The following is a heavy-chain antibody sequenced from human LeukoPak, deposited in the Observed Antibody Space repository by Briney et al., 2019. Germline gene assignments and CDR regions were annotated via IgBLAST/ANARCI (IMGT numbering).Heavy chain of an antibody. CDR2: IHYDGNNK. CDR3: AKGYYYDVLTGYRREAFDI. D-gene: IGHD3-9*01. V-gene: IGHV3-30*02. Sequence: PGGSLRLSCAASGFMFSSCDMHWVRQAPGKGLEWVASIHYDGNNKYSADSVKGRLTISRDNSKNTLYLQMNSLRTEDTAIYYCAKGYYYDVLTGYRREAFDIWGQGTMVTVSS. CDR1: GFMFSSCD. J-gene: IGHJ3*02.